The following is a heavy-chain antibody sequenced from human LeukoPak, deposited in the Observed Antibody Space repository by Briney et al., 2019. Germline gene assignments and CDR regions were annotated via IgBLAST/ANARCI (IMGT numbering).Heavy chain of an antibody. J-gene: IGHJ4*02. Sequence: ASVKVSCKASGYTFTGYYMHWVRQAPGQGLEWMGWINPNSGGTNYAQKFQGRVTMTRDTSISTAYMELSRLRSDDTAVYYCARDYYGSGSYYNGVSMGDYWGQGTLVTVSS. CDR2: INPNSGGT. V-gene: IGHV1-2*02. D-gene: IGHD3-10*01. CDR3: ARDYYGSGSYYNGVSMGDY. CDR1: GYTFTGYY.